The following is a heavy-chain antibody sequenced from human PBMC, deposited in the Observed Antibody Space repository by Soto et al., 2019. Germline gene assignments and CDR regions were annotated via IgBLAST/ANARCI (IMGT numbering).Heavy chain of an antibody. Sequence: ASVKVSCKASGGTFSSYAISWVRQAPGQGLEWMGGITPIFGTANYAQKFQGRVTITADESTSTAYMELSSLRSEDTAVYYCARSPRNWGFDYCGLGTLVIVSS. V-gene: IGHV1-69*13. D-gene: IGHD7-27*01. CDR3: ARSPRNWGFDY. J-gene: IGHJ4*02. CDR2: ITPIFGTA. CDR1: GGTFSSYA.